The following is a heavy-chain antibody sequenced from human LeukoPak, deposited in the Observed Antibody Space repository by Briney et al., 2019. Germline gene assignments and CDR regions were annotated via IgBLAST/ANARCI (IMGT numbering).Heavy chain of an antibody. CDR2: IHPSNGNT. Sequence: ASVTVSCEASGYLFTSQALTWVRQAPGQGLEWMAWIHPSNGNTFYAQKFQGRVTLTTDSSTVYMDMRSLRSDDTAVYYRARQLHYWSGQNYYYYLDVWGKGTPVIVSS. CDR1: GYLFTSQA. J-gene: IGHJ6*03. V-gene: IGHV1-18*01. D-gene: IGHD3-3*02. CDR3: ARQLHYWSGQNYYYYLDV.